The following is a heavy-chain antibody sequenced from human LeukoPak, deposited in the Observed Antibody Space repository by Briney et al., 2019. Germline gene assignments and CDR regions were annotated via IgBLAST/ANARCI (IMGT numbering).Heavy chain of an antibody. Sequence: ASVKVSRKASGYTFTDYYMHWVRQAPGQGLEWVGWMNPKSGATNYAQRFQDRVTMTRNTSNNTSYMELSRLASDDTAVYYCAREFRTTTWSYDAFDLWGQGTMVSVSS. CDR3: AREFRTTTWSYDAFDL. CDR1: GYTFTDYY. J-gene: IGHJ3*01. D-gene: IGHD1-1*01. V-gene: IGHV1-2*02. CDR2: MNPKSGAT.